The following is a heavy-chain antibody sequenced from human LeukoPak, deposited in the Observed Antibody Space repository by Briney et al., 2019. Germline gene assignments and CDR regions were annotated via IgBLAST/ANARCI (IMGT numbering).Heavy chain of an antibody. CDR2: IYYSGST. V-gene: IGHV4-59*01. J-gene: IGHJ4*02. Sequence: SETLSLTCTVSGGSISSYYWSWIRQPPGKGLEWIGYIYYSGSTNYNPSLKSRVTISVDTSKNQFSLKLSSVTAADTAVYYCANTLDYFWGELLGWGQGTLVTVSS. D-gene: IGHD3-16*01. CDR3: ANTLDYFWGELLG. CDR1: GGSISSYY.